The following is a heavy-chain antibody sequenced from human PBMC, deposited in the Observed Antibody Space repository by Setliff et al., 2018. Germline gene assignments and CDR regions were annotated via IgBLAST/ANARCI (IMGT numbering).Heavy chain of an antibody. CDR2: SYNSGNT. J-gene: IGHJ4*02. V-gene: IGHV4-39*06. D-gene: IGHD2-21*01. Sequence: SETLSLTCSVSGGSISSSIYSWDWIRQPPGKGLEWIGNSYNSGNTYYNASLKSRVAISLDTSKSQFTLRLSSLTAADTAVYYCARSGMPRLLYVGYWGLGTLVTVSS. CDR3: ARSGMPRLLYVGY. CDR1: GGSISSSIYS.